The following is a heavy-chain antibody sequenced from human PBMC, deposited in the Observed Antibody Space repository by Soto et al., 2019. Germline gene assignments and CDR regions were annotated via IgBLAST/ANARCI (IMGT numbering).Heavy chain of an antibody. V-gene: IGHV3-48*01. CDR2: ISPGGDTT. CDR3: ARDLHYSFEY. J-gene: IGHJ4*02. CDR1: GFTFSRVW. D-gene: IGHD3-10*01. Sequence: SCAASGFTFSRVWMNWVRQAPGKGLEWVSYISPGGDTTSYADSVKGRFAISRDNAKNSLYLQMDSLRAEDTVVYYCARDLHYSFEYWGLGTLVTVSS.